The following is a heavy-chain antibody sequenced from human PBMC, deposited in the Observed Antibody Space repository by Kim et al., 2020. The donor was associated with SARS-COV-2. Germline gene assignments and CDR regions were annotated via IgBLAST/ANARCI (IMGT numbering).Heavy chain of an antibody. Sequence: GGSLRLSCAASGFTFTSHAFSWVRQAPGKGLEWVSSISANDDTTFYADSVKGRFTISRDNSNNMVYMQMNSLRAEDTAIYYCTRDPPWFDPWGQGTLVTVSS. CDR1: GFTFTSHA. J-gene: IGHJ5*02. V-gene: IGHV3-23*01. CDR3: TRDPPWFDP. CDR2: ISANDDTT.